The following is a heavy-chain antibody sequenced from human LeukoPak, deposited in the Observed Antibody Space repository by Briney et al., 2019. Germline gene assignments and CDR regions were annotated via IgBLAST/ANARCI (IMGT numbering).Heavy chain of an antibody. CDR1: GFTFSSFD. CDR2: ISSSGSTL. D-gene: IGHD3-10*01. Sequence: GGSLRLSCVVSGFTFSSFDMNWVRQAPGRGLEWVSYISSSGSTLYYADSVKGRFSISRDNAKNSLYLQMNSLRAEDTAVYYCVRGLDYNVAWVYWGQGTLVTVSS. CDR3: VRGLDYNVAWVY. V-gene: IGHV3-48*03. J-gene: IGHJ4*02.